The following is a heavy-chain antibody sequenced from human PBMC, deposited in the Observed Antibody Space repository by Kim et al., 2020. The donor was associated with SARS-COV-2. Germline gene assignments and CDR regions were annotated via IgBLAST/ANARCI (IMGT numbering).Heavy chain of an antibody. CDR1: GYTFTSYA. J-gene: IGHJ6*02. Sequence: ASVKVSCKASGYTFTSYAMNWVRQAPGQGLEWMGWINTNTGNPTYAQGFTGRFVFSLDTSVSTAYLQISSLKAEDTAVYYCARPSWSGYYRNGMDVWGQGTTVTVSS. D-gene: IGHD3-3*01. CDR3: ARPSWSGYYRNGMDV. CDR2: INTNTGNP. V-gene: IGHV7-4-1*02.